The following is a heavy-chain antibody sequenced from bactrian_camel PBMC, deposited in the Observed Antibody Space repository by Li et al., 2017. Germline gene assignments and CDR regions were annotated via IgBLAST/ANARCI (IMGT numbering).Heavy chain of an antibody. D-gene: IGHD1*01. CDR1: GFTFSSYW. V-gene: IGHV3S25*01. Sequence: QLVESGGGSVQAGGSLRLSCAASGFTFSSYWMTWARQAPGKGLEWVSRINGGGSTTYYADSVKGRTTVSVDNAKNTVYLQMNSLKPEDTAVYYCARDLTYWDFAYWGQGTQVTVS. J-gene: IGHJ6*01. CDR3: ARDLTYWDFAY. CDR2: INGGGSTT.